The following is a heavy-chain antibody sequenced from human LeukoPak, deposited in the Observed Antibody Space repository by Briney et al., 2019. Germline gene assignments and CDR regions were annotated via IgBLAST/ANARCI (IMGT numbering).Heavy chain of an antibody. D-gene: IGHD1-14*01. CDR3: TRGQPGGFDI. CDR2: IGTAGDT. J-gene: IGHJ3*02. CDR1: GFTFSTYD. Sequence: GGSLRLSCAASGFTFSTYDMHLVRQITGKGLEWVSRIGTAGDTNYPGSVKGRFTISRENAKKSLYLQMNSLRAGDTAMYYCTRGQPGGFDIWGQGTMVTVSS. V-gene: IGHV3-13*01.